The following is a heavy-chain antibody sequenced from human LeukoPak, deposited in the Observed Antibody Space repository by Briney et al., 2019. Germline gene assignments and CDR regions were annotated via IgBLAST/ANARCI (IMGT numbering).Heavy chain of an antibody. Sequence: TETLSLTCTLSGGSISSYYWSWIRQPAGKGLEWIGRIYTSGSTNYNPSLKSRVTMSVDTSKNQFSLKLSSVTAADTAVYYCARDKVVVVPAASMGHNWFDPWGQGTLVTVSS. D-gene: IGHD2-2*01. J-gene: IGHJ5*02. CDR1: GGSISSYY. CDR3: ARDKVVVVPAASMGHNWFDP. V-gene: IGHV4-4*07. CDR2: IYTSGST.